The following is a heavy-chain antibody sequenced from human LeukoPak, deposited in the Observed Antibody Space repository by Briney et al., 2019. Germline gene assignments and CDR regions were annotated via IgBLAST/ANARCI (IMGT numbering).Heavy chain of an antibody. CDR3: ARSGSGYLRYYFDY. V-gene: IGHV4-4*07. CDR2: IYTSGGT. D-gene: IGHD5-12*01. J-gene: IGHJ4*02. Sequence: PSEALSLTCTVSGGSISSYYWSWIRQPAGKGLEWIGRIYTSGGTSYNPSLKSRVTISVDTSKNQFSLKLSSVTAADTAVYYCARSGSGYLRYYFDYWGQGTLVTVSS. CDR1: GGSISSYY.